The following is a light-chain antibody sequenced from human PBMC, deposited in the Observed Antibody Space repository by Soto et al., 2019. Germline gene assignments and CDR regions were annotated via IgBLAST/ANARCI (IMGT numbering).Light chain of an antibody. CDR2: DAS. CDR3: QQFDNLSLT. J-gene: IGKJ4*01. CDR1: QDITKS. Sequence: DIQMTQSPSSLSASVGDRVTITCQASQDITKSLNWYQQKPGKAPKVLIYDASRLETGVPSRFSGSGSGTDFTLPISSLQPEDIATYYCQQFDNLSLTFGGGSKVQI. V-gene: IGKV1-33*01.